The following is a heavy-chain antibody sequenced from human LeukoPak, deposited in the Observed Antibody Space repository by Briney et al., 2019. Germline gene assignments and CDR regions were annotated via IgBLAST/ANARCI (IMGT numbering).Heavy chain of an antibody. CDR2: INEDASTI. CDR1: GFTFSSYW. J-gene: IGHJ4*02. V-gene: IGHV3-74*03. Sequence: PGGSLRLSCVASGFTFSSYWMHWVRQAPGKGLEWVSRINEDASTITYADSVKGRFTISRENAMNTLYLQMNSPRAEDTAVYYCVRDLILVWTPGDDFDHWGQGTLVTVSS. CDR3: VRDLILVWTPGDDFDH. D-gene: IGHD3-16*01.